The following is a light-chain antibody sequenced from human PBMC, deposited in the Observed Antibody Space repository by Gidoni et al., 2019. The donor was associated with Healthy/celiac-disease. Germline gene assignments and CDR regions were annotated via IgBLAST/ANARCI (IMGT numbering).Light chain of an antibody. J-gene: IGKJ4*01. V-gene: IGKV2-28*01. CDR2: LGS. Sequence: TQSPLSLPVPPGEPASISGRSSQSLLHSNGYNYLDWYLQKPGQSPQLLIYLGSNRASGVPDRFSGSGSGTDFTLKISRVEAEDVGVYYCMQALQTPFTFGGGTKVEIK. CDR1: QSLLHSNGYNY. CDR3: MQALQTPFT.